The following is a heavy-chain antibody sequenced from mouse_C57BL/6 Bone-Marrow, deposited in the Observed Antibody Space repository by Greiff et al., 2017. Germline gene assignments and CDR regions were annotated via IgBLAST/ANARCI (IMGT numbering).Heavy chain of an antibody. CDR3: ARRLRYYFDY. CDR1: GYAFSSSW. V-gene: IGHV1-82*01. D-gene: IGHD1-1*01. CDR2: IYPGDGDT. Sequence: VMLVESGPELVKPGASVKISCKASGYAFSSSWMNWVKQRPGKGLEWIGRIYPGDGDTNYNGKFKGKATLTADKSSSTAYMQLSSLTSEDSAVYFCARRLRYYFDYWGQGTTLTVSS. J-gene: IGHJ2*01.